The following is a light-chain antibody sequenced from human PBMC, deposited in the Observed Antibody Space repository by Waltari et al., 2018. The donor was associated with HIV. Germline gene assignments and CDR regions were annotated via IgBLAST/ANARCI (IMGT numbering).Light chain of an antibody. Sequence: QTVVTQEPSLTVSPGGTVTLTCASSTGAVTSAYYPNWFRLKPGQAPRALIYSTNYKHPWTPVRFSGSLLGGKAVLTLSGVQPEDEAEYYCQLYYDGAWVFGGGTKLTVL. J-gene: IGLJ3*02. CDR2: STN. CDR1: TGAVTSAYY. CDR3: QLYYDGAWV. V-gene: IGLV7-43*01.